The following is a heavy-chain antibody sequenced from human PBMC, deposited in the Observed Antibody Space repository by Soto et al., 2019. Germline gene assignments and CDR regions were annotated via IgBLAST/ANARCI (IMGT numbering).Heavy chain of an antibody. CDR3: ARGKGIQLWLPALDY. CDR1: GYTFTSYS. CDR2: INAGNGNT. D-gene: IGHD5-18*01. Sequence: GASVKVSCKASGYTFTSYSMHWVRHAPGQRLEWMGWINAGNGNTKYSQKFQGRVTITRDTSASTAYMELSSLRSEDTAVYYCARGKGIQLWLPALDYWGQGTLVTVSS. V-gene: IGHV1-3*01. J-gene: IGHJ4*02.